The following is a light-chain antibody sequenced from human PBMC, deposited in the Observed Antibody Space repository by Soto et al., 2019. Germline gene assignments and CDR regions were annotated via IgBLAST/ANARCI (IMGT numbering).Light chain of an antibody. Sequence: EIVMTQSPATLTVSPGERATLSCRASQSVSSNLAWYQQKPGQAPRLLIYGASSRATGIPDRFSGSGSGTDFTLTICRLEPEDFAVYYCQQRSNWPPAFGQGTRL. CDR2: GAS. CDR3: QQRSNWPPA. J-gene: IGKJ5*01. CDR1: QSVSSN. V-gene: IGKV3D-20*02.